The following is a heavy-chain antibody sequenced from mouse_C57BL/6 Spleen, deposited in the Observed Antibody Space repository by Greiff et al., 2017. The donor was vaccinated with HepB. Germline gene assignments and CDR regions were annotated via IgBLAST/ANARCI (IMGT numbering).Heavy chain of an antibody. D-gene: IGHD6-1*01. CDR2: ISDGGSYT. V-gene: IGHV5-4*01. J-gene: IGHJ3*01. Sequence: EVQGVESGGGLVKPGGSLKLSCAASGFTFSSYAMSWVRQTPEKRLEWVATISDGGSYTYYPDNVKGRFTISRDNAKNNLYLQMSHLKSEDTAMYYCARDKDGLWAYWGQGTLVTVSA. CDR3: ARDKDGLWAY. CDR1: GFTFSSYA.